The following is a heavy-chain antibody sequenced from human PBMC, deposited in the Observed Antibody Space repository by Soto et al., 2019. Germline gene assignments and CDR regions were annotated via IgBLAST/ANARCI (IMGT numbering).Heavy chain of an antibody. CDR2: ISDSGDTT. Sequence: EVQLLESGGDLLQPGGSLRLSCAASGFTFSSYAMSWVRQAPGKGLEWVSSISDSGDTTYSADSVKGRFTISRDNSKNTRYLQMNSLRAEDTAVYYCAKDATMIRGVTNWFDPWGQGTLVTVSS. D-gene: IGHD3-10*01. CDR3: AKDATMIRGVTNWFDP. CDR1: GFTFSSYA. J-gene: IGHJ5*02. V-gene: IGHV3-23*01.